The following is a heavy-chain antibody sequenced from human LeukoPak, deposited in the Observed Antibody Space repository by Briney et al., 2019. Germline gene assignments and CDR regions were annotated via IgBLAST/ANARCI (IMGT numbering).Heavy chain of an antibody. D-gene: IGHD3-10*01. CDR1: GFTFSTYS. V-gene: IGHV3-48*01. CDR3: GRGSVGFGELNY. CDR2: ISSSSSTI. Sequence: PGGSLRLSCAVSGFTFSTYSMNWVRQAPGKGLEWVSYISSSSSTIYYADSVKGRFTLSRDNSKNTLYLQMNSLRIEDTAVYYCGRGSVGFGELNYWGQGTLVTVSS. J-gene: IGHJ4*02.